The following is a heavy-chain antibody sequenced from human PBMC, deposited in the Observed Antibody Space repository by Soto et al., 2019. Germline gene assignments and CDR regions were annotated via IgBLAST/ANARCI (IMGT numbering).Heavy chain of an antibody. Sequence: GGSVRLSCAASGFTFISYAMSWVRQAPGKGLEWVSAISGSGGSTYYADSVKGRFTISRENSKNTLYLQMNSLRAEDTAVYYCAKRRVTGGRMVVWCQAPTVTVYS. CDR2: ISGSGGST. CDR3: AKRRVTGGRMVV. CDR1: GFTFISYA. V-gene: IGHV3-23*01. D-gene: IGHD2-21*02. J-gene: IGHJ6*02.